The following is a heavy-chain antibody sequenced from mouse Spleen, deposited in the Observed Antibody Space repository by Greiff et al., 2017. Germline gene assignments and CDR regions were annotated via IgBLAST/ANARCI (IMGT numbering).Heavy chain of an antibody. Sequence: VQLQQSRAELVRPGSSVKISCTASGYTFTNYWLGWVKQRPGHGLEWIGNIYPGGGYTTYNAKFKGKATLTADTSSSPAYMQLSSLTSEDSSVYVYARSRWDPYYFDYWGQGTTLTVSS. D-gene: IGHD4-1*01. V-gene: IGHV1-63*02. CDR3: ARSRWDPYYFDY. CDR2: IYPGGGYT. CDR1: GYTFTNYW. J-gene: IGHJ2*01.